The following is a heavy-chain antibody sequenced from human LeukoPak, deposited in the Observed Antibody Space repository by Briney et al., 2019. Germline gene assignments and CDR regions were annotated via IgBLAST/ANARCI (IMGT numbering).Heavy chain of an antibody. J-gene: IGHJ3*02. CDR1: GFTFSDYY. D-gene: IGHD2-2*01. Sequence: SGGSLRLSCAASGFTFSDYYMSWIRQAPGKGLEWVSYISSSGSTIYYADSVKGRFTISRDNSKNTLYLQMNSLRAEDTAVYYCARDHQPHCSSTSCFDAFDIWGQGTMVTVSS. CDR2: ISSSGSTI. V-gene: IGHV3-11*04. CDR3: ARDHQPHCSSTSCFDAFDI.